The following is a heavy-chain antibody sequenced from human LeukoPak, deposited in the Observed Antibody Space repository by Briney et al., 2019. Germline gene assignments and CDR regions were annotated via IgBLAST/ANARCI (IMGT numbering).Heavy chain of an antibody. CDR1: GYTFNSYY. J-gene: IGHJ6*02. D-gene: IGHD6-13*01. Sequence: ASVKVSCKASGYTFNSYYMHWVRQAPGQGLEWMGIINPSGGSTSYAQKFQGRVTMTRDTSTSTVYMELSSLRSEDTAVYYCARGVSSSWYGYYYYGMDVWGQGTTVTVSS. CDR2: INPSGGST. V-gene: IGHV1-46*02. CDR3: ARGVSSSWYGYYYYGMDV.